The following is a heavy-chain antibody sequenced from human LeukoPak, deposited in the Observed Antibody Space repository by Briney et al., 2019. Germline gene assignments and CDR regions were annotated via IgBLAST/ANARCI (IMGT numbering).Heavy chain of an antibody. CDR2: IYYSGST. Sequence: PSETLSLTCTVSGGSMSSAAYYWSWIRQHPGRGLEWIGYIYYSGSTYYNPSLKSRVTISVDTSKNQFSLKLSSVTAADTAVYYCARVHYDSSGYPDYFDIWGRGTMVTVSS. V-gene: IGHV4-31*03. CDR1: GGSMSSAAYY. D-gene: IGHD3-22*01. J-gene: IGHJ3*02. CDR3: ARVHYDSSGYPDYFDI.